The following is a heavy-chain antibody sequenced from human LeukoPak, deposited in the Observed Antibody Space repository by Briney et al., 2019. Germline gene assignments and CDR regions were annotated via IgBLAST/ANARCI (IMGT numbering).Heavy chain of an antibody. V-gene: IGHV4-4*02. J-gene: IGHJ4*02. D-gene: IGHD3-16*01. CDR3: SREKGAFSPFGY. Sequence: SETLSLTCGLSGGSISKTNWWSWVRQPPGQGLEWIGEISLTGLTHYNPSLESRVTVSLDKSKNQLSLNLTSVTTADTAVYYCSREKGAFSPFGYGGQGTLVTVLS. CDR2: ISLTGLT. CDR1: GGSISKTNW.